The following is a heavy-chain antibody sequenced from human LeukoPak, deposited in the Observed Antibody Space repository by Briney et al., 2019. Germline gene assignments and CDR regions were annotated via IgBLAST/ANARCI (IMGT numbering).Heavy chain of an antibody. CDR2: ISSSSSYT. CDR3: ARDLGGYSGYDFDY. D-gene: IGHD5-12*01. CDR1: GFTFSDYY. Sequence: GGSLRLSCAASGFTFSDYYMSWIRQAPGKGLEWVSCISSSSSYTNYADSVKGRFTISRGNAKNSLYLQMNSLRAEDTAVYYCARDLGGYSGYDFDYWGQGTLVTVSS. J-gene: IGHJ4*02. V-gene: IGHV3-11*06.